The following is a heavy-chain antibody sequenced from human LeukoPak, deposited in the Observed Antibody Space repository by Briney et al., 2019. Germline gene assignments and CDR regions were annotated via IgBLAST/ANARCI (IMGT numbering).Heavy chain of an antibody. CDR1: VFIVSSNY. CDR3: TTDHLRPLGAPFTYSSGDKT. V-gene: IGHV3-66*01. D-gene: IGHD3-22*01. J-gene: IGHJ5*02. CDR2: IYSGGRT. Sequence: GGSLRLSCAVSVFIVSSNYMTWVRQAPGKGLEWVSVIYSGGRTYYADSVKGRFTTSRDNSKNTLYLQMNSLRAEDTAVYYCTTDHLRPLGAPFTYSSGDKTWGQGTLATVSS.